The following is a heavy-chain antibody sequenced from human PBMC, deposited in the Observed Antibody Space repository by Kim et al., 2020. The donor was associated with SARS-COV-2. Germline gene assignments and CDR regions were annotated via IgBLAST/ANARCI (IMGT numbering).Heavy chain of an antibody. CDR2: MYYSGST. Sequence: SETLSLTCTVSGGSISSNSYYWGWIRQPPGKGLEWIGSMYYSGSTYYNPSLKSRVTISVDTSKNQLSLKLSSVTASDTAVYYCARHSGYCSSASCYFSPNFDYWAREPWSPSPQ. CDR3: ARHSGYCSSASCYFSPNFDY. V-gene: IGHV4-39*01. CDR1: GGSISSNSYY. J-gene: IGHJ4*02. D-gene: IGHD2-2*01.